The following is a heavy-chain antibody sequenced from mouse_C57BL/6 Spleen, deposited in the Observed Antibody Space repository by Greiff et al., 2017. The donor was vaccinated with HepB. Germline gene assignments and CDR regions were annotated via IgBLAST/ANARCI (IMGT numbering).Heavy chain of an antibody. CDR2: IYPGDGDT. CDR1: GYAFSSYW. J-gene: IGHJ2*01. Sequence: QVHVKQSGAELVKPGASVKISCKASGYAFSSYWMNWVKQRPGKGLEWIGQIYPGDGDTNYNGKFKGKATLTADKSSSTAYMQLSSLTSEDSAVYFCARGGVITTVGDYWGQGTTLTVSS. V-gene: IGHV1-80*01. D-gene: IGHD1-1*01. CDR3: ARGGVITTVGDY.